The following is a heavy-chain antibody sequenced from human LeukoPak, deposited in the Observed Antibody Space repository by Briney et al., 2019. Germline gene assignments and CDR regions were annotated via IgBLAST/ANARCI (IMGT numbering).Heavy chain of an antibody. CDR2: ISYDGSNK. CDR1: GFTFSIYA. CDR3: ARVYGDYGYFDY. V-gene: IGHV3-30-3*01. Sequence: PGRSLRLSCAASGFTFSIYAMHGVRQAPGKGLECVAVISYDGSNKYYADSVKGRFTISRDNSKNTLYLQMNSLRAEDTAVYYCARVYGDYGYFDYWGQGTLVTVSS. J-gene: IGHJ4*02. D-gene: IGHD4-17*01.